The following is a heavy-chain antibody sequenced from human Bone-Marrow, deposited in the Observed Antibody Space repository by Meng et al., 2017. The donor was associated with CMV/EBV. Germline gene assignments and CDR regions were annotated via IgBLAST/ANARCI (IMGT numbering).Heavy chain of an antibody. CDR2: INHSGST. J-gene: IGHJ4*02. CDR1: GGSFSGYY. D-gene: IGHD2-2*02. V-gene: IGHV4-34*01. Sequence: GSLRLSCAVYGGSFSGYYWSWIRQPPGKGLEWIGEINHSGSTNYNPSLKSRVTISVDTSKNQFSLKLSSVTAADTAVYYCARRYCSSTSCYKGSANDYWGQGTLVTVSS. CDR3: ARRYCSSTSCYKGSANDY.